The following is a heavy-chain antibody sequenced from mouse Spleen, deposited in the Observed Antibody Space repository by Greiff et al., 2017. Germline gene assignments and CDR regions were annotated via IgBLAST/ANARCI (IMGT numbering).Heavy chain of an antibody. J-gene: IGHJ3*01. Sequence: VQLQQSGPELVKPGASVKISCKASGYTFTDYYMNWVKQSHGKSLEWIGDINPNNGGTSYNQKFKGKATLTVDKSSSTAYMELRSLTSEDSAVYYCARYYGNYWGQGTLVTVSA. CDR1: GYTFTDYY. CDR2: INPNNGGT. V-gene: IGHV1-26*01. CDR3: ARYYGNY. D-gene: IGHD2-1*01.